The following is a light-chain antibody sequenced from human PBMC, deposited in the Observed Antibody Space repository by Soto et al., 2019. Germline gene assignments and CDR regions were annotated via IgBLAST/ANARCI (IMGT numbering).Light chain of an antibody. CDR3: SSYTSSSTLTYV. CDR1: SSDVGGYNY. J-gene: IGLJ1*01. Sequence: QSVLTQPSSVSGSPAQSITISCTGTSSDVGGYNYVSWYQQHPGKAPKLMIYDVSNRPSGVSNRFSGSKSGNTASLTISGLQAEDEADYYCSSYTSSSTLTYVFGTGTKVTVL. V-gene: IGLV2-14*01. CDR2: DVS.